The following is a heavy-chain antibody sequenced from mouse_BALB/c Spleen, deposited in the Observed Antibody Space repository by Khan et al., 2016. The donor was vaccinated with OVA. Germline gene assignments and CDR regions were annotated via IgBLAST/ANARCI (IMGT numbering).Heavy chain of an antibody. D-gene: IGHD1-1*01. J-gene: IGHJ2*01. CDR2: ISSDSTTI. Sequence: EVPGVESGGGLVQPGGSRKLSCAASGFAFSSYGMHWVRQAPEKGLEWVAYISSDSTTIYYAATVKGRFTISRDNPKNTLFLQMTRIRSGDTAMYFCATSYCYGYYFDYWGQGTTLTVSS. V-gene: IGHV5-17*02. CDR3: ATSYCYGYYFDY. CDR1: GFAFSSYG.